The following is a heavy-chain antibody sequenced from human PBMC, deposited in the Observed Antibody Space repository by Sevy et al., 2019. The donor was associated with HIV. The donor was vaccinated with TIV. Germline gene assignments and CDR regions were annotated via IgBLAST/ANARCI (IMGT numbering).Heavy chain of an antibody. V-gene: IGHV7-4-1*02. J-gene: IGHJ5*02. CDR3: ARSNVLLWFGEFNNWFDP. CDR1: GYTFTSYA. Sequence: ASVKVSCKASGYTFTSYAMNWVRQAPGQGLEWMGWINTNTGNPTYAQGFTGRFVFSLDTSVSTAYLQLSSLKAEDTAVYYCARSNVLLWFGEFNNWFDPWGQGTLVTVSS. D-gene: IGHD3-10*01. CDR2: INTNTGNP.